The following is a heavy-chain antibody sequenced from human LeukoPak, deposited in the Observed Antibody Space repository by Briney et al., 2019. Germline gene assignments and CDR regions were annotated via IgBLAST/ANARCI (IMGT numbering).Heavy chain of an antibody. CDR3: ARSGSSWSDFDY. V-gene: IGHV4-4*02. CDR1: GGSISSSNW. J-gene: IGHJ4*02. Sequence: SETLSLTCAVSGGSISSSNWWSWVRQHPGKGLEWIGEIYHSGSTNYNPSLKSRVTISVDKSKNQFSLKLSSVTAADTAVYYCARSGSSWSDFDYWGQGTLVTVSS. D-gene: IGHD6-13*01. CDR2: IYHSGST.